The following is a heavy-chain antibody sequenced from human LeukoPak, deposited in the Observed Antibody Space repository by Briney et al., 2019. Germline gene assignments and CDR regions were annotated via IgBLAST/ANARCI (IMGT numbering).Heavy chain of an antibody. CDR3: ASGDNIVLYHDGMDV. Sequence: SGGSLRLSCAASGFTFSSYEMNWVRQAPGEGLEWVSYISSSGSTIYYADSVKGRFTISRDNAKNSLYLQMNSLRAEDTAVYYCASGDNIVLYHDGMDVWGQGTTVTVSS. V-gene: IGHV3-48*03. CDR1: GFTFSSYE. J-gene: IGHJ6*02. CDR2: ISSSGSTI. D-gene: IGHD2-8*01.